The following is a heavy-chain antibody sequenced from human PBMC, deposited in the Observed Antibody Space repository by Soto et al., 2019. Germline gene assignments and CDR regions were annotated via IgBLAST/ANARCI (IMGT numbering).Heavy chain of an antibody. CDR2: INHRGST. CDR3: ARRRGEFDA. D-gene: IGHD2-21*01. CDR1: GGSFSGYY. V-gene: IGHV4-34*01. Sequence: SKNRSLTGAVYGGSFSGYYWSWIRQPPGKGREWIGEINHRGSTNYNPSRQSRVTISVDTSKTQFSLILRSVSAADRAFYYCARRRGEFDAWGQGTPVTVSS. J-gene: IGHJ5*02.